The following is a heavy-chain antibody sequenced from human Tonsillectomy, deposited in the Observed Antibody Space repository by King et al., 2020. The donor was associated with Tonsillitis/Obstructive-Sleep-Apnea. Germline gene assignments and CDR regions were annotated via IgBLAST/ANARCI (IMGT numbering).Heavy chain of an antibody. CDR2: IYPGDSDT. J-gene: IGHJ4*02. V-gene: IGHV5-51*01. CDR1: GYTFISNW. CDR3: ARGDLWNTPFDY. D-gene: IGHD1/OR15-1a*01. Sequence: QLVQSGAEVKKPGESLKISCKGSGYTFISNWIAWVRQMPGKGLEWMGIIYPGDSDTRYSPSFQGQVAISADKSINTAYLQWSSLKASDTGIYYCARGDLWNTPFDYWGQGTLVTVSS.